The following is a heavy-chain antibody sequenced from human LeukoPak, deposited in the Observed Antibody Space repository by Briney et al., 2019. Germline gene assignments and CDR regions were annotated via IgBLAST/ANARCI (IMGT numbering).Heavy chain of an antibody. CDR1: GFTFSSYA. CDR3: AKDRWARKGFDY. D-gene: IGHD4-23*01. J-gene: IGHJ4*02. CDR2: ISGSGGST. V-gene: IGHV3-23*01. Sequence: GRSLRLSCAASGFTFSSYAMSWVRQAPGKGLEWVSAISGSGGSTYYADSVKGRFTISRDNSKNTLYLQMNSLRAEDTAVYYCAKDRWARKGFDYWGQGTLVTVSS.